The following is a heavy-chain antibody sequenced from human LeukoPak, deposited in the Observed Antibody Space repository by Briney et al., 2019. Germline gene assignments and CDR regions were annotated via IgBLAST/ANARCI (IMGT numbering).Heavy chain of an antibody. CDR1: GFTFSSYA. CDR3: AKGQVGIQSSKWFDP. V-gene: IGHV3-23*01. D-gene: IGHD1-26*01. J-gene: IGHJ5*02. CDR2: ISGSGGST. Sequence: GGSLRLSCAASGFTFSSYAMSWVRQAPGKGLEWVSAISGSGGSTYYADSVKGRFTVSRDNSKNTLYLQMDSLRPEDTAVYYCAKGQVGIQSSKWFDPWGQGTQVTVSS.